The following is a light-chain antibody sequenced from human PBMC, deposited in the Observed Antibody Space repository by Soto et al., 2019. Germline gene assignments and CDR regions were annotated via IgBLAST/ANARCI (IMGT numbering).Light chain of an antibody. CDR1: QSISSW. CDR2: DAS. CDR3: QPYNSYSPWT. J-gene: IGKJ1*01. V-gene: IGKV1-5*01. Sequence: DIQMTQSPSTLSASVGDRVTITCRDSQSISSWLAWYQQTPGKAPKLLXYDASSLESGVPSRFSVSGSGTEFTLTISSLQPDDFATYDCQPYNSYSPWTFCQGTKVDIK.